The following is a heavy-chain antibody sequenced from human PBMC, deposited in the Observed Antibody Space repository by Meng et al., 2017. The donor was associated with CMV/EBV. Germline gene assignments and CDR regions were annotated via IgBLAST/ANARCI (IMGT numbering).Heavy chain of an antibody. Sequence: SGFTFSSYGMHWVRQAPGKGLEWVAVIWYDGSNKYYADSVKGRFTISRDNSKNTLYLQMNSLRAEDTAVYYCARDLSNWNEGNWLDPWGQGTLVTVSS. V-gene: IGHV3-33*01. D-gene: IGHD1-1*01. CDR2: IWYDGSNK. J-gene: IGHJ5*02. CDR1: GFTFSSYG. CDR3: ARDLSNWNEGNWLDP.